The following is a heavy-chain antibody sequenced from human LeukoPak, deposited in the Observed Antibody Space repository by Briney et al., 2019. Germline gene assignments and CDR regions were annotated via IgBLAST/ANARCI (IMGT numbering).Heavy chain of an antibody. CDR2: ISGSGGST. CDR3: SKDGYFSGYYYGMDV. V-gene: IGHV3-23*01. Sequence: PGGSLRLSCAASGFTFSSYAMSWVRQAPGKGLEWVSAISGSGGSTYYADSVKGRFTISRDNSKNTLYLQMNSLRAEDTAVYYWSKDGYFSGYYYGMDVWGQGTTVTVSS. CDR1: GFTFSSYA. J-gene: IGHJ6*02. D-gene: IGHD5-18*01.